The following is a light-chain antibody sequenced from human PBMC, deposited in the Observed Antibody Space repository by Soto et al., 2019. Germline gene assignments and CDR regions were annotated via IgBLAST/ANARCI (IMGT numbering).Light chain of an antibody. J-gene: IGKJ5*01. V-gene: IGKV1-39*01. CDR2: TAS. CDR3: QQSFSPLPIT. Sequence: IQMSQSPSSLSASVGDRVTITCRASQNIFNYVNWYQQKPGKAPRLQIFTASSLRSGVPSRFSGSGSGTDFTLTINTLQSEDFATYFCQQSFSPLPITFGQGTRLEIK. CDR1: QNIFNY.